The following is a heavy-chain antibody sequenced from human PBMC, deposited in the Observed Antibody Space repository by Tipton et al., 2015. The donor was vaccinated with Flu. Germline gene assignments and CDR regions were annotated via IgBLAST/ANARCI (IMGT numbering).Heavy chain of an antibody. J-gene: IGHJ6*02. CDR3: ARDEGVVNYYFGMDV. CDR2: IWYDGSNI. Sequence: SLRLSCKASGFDFSVYGMHWVRQAPGKGLEWVAVIWYDGSNIHYADSVKGRLTVSRDNFRNTLYLQMNGLRVDDTGVYYCARDEGVVNYYFGMDVWGQGTTVSVSS. V-gene: IGHV3-33*01. CDR1: GFDFSVYG.